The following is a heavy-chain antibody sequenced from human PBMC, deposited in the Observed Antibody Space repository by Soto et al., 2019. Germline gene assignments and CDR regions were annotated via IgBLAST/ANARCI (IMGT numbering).Heavy chain of an antibody. D-gene: IGHD2-15*01. CDR2: ISYDGSNK. V-gene: IGHV3-30*18. CDR3: AKVLQDIVVVVAANHSYYYGMDV. J-gene: IGHJ6*02. Sequence: GGSLKLSYATSGFAFRSYGMHWVRQARGTGLEWVAVISYDGSNKYYADPVKGRFTISRDNSKNTLYLQMNSLRAEDTAVYYCAKVLQDIVVVVAANHSYYYGMDVWGQGT. CDR1: GFAFRSYG.